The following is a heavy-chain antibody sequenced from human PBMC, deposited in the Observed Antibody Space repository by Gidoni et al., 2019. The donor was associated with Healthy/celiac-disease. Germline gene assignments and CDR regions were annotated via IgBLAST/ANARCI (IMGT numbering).Heavy chain of an antibody. D-gene: IGHD2-8*01. CDR1: GGSFSGYY. Sequence: QVQLQQWGAGLLKPSETLSLTCAVYGGSFSGYYWSWIRQPPGKGLEWIGEINHSGSTNYNPSLKSRVTISVDTSKNQFSLKLSSVTAADTAVYYCAGGGLGRFVPPRGGYWFDPWGQGTLVTVSS. CDR3: AGGGLGRFVPPRGGYWFDP. V-gene: IGHV4-34*01. J-gene: IGHJ5*02. CDR2: INHSGST.